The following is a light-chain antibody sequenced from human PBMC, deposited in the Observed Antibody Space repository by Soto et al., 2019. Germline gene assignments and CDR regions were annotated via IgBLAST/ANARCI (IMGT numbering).Light chain of an antibody. V-gene: IGLV2-14*03. CDR2: DVS. J-gene: IGLJ1*01. CDR3: SSYTGRSTLV. CDR1: ASDVGGYNY. Sequence: QSALTQPASVSGSPGQSITISCTGTASDVGGYNYVSWYQQHPGKAPKLMIYDVSNRPSGVSNRFSGSKSDNTASLTISGLQAKDEADYDCSSYTGRSTLVFGTGTKVTV.